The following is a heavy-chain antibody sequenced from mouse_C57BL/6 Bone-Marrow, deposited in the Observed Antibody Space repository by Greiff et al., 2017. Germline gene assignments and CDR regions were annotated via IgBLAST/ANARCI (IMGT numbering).Heavy chain of an antibody. CDR1: GFTFSSYA. D-gene: IGHD2-3*01. J-gene: IGHJ4*01. CDR2: ISDGGSYT. CDR3: ARGLLPYAMDY. Sequence: EVMLVESGGGLVKPGGSLKLSCAASGFTFSSYAMSWVRQTPEKRLEWVATISDGGSYTYYPDNVKGRFTLSRDNAKNNLYLQMSHLKSEDTAMYYCARGLLPYAMDYWGQGTSVTVSS. V-gene: IGHV5-4*03.